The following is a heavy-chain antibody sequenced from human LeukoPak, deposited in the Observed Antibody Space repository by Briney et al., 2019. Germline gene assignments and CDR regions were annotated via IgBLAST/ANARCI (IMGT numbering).Heavy chain of an antibody. CDR1: GFTFSSYA. V-gene: IGHV3-23*01. J-gene: IGHJ4*02. CDR2: TSGSGGST. D-gene: IGHD2-2*02. Sequence: GGSLRLSCAAPGFTFSSYAMSWVRQAPGKGLEWVSGTSGSGGSTYYADSVKGRFTISRDNSKNTLYLQMNSLRAEDTAVYYRAKGRTAYCSSTSCYTIDYWGQGTLVTVSS. CDR3: AKGRTAYCSSTSCYTIDY.